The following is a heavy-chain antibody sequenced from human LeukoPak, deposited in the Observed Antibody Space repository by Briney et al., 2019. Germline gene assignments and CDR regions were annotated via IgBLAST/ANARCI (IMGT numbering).Heavy chain of an antibody. CDR1: GFTFSSYA. CDR3: ARDLSVDYYDSSGPGDY. D-gene: IGHD3-22*01. Sequence: GGSLRLSCAASGFTFSSYAMSWVRQAPGKGLEWVSAISGSGGSTYYADSVKGRFTISRDNSKNTLYLQMNSLRAEDTAVYYCARDLSVDYYDSSGPGDYWGQGTLVTVSS. CDR2: ISGSGGST. V-gene: IGHV3-23*01. J-gene: IGHJ4*02.